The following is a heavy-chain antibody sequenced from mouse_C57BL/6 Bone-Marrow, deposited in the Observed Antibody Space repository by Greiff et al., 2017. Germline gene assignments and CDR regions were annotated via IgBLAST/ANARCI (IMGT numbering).Heavy chain of an antibody. D-gene: IGHD2-3*01. CDR3: AIRRDDGYCAPFAY. J-gene: IGHJ3*01. V-gene: IGHV5-6*01. CDR1: GFTFSSYG. CDR2: ISSCGSYT. Sequence: EVQLMESGGDLVKPGGSLKLSCAASGFTFSSYGMSWVRQTPDKRLEWVATISSCGSYTYYPHSLKGRFTFSRDNAKNTLYLQLSSLKSEDTAMYYCAIRRDDGYCAPFAYWGQGTLVTVSA.